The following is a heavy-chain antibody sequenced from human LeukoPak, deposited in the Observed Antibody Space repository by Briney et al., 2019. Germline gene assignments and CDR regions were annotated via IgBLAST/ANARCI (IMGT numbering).Heavy chain of an antibody. Sequence: GGSLRLSCAASGFTFSSYWMSWVRQAPGKGLEWVANIKQDGSDKYYVGSVGGRFTISRDNAKNSLYLQMNSLRAEDTAVYYCAREGLQMRGSFPDSWGQGTLVTVSS. D-gene: IGHD2-21*01. J-gene: IGHJ4*02. CDR1: GFTFSSYW. CDR3: AREGLQMRGSFPDS. V-gene: IGHV3-7*01. CDR2: IKQDGSDK.